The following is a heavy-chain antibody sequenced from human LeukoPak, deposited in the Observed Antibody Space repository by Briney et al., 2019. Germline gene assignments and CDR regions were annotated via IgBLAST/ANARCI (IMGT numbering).Heavy chain of an antibody. J-gene: IGHJ4*02. D-gene: IGHD1-26*01. V-gene: IGHV4-59*02. CDR1: GGSVSSYY. Sequence: PSETLSLTCTVSGGSVSSYYWNWIRQPPGKGLEWIGYIYYSGSTSYNPSLRRRVTISVDTSKNQFSLKLSSVTAADTAVYYCARGWASGSYYNYWGQGTLVTVSS. CDR3: ARGWASGSYYNY. CDR2: IYYSGST.